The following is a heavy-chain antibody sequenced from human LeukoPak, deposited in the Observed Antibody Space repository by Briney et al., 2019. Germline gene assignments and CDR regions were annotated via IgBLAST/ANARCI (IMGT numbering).Heavy chain of an antibody. CDR1: GGSISSYY. J-gene: IGHJ4*02. Sequence: PSETLSLTCAVSGGSISSYYWSWIRQPPGKGLEWIGYIYYSGSTNYNPSLKSRVTISVDTSKNQFSLKLSSVTAADTAVYYCARVYGDYVDYWGQGTLVTVSS. CDR2: IYYSGST. CDR3: ARVYGDYVDY. V-gene: IGHV4-59*01. D-gene: IGHD4-17*01.